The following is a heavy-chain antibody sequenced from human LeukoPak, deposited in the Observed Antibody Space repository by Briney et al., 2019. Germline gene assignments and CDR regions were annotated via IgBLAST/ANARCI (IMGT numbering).Heavy chain of an antibody. CDR2: ISSSGGTT. V-gene: IGHV3-23*01. J-gene: IGHJ6*02. Sequence: GGSLRLSCAASGFTFTNYAMNWVRQAPGKGLEWLSAISSSGGTTCYADSVKGRFTISRDNSRNTLYLQMNSLRVADTAVYFCTKVRLSDLYYYYGMDVWGQGTTVTVSS. D-gene: IGHD2-21*02. CDR1: GFTFTNYA. CDR3: TKVRLSDLYYYYGMDV.